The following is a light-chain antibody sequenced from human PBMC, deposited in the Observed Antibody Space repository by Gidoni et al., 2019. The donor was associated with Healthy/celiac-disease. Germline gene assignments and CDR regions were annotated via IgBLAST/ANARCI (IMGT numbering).Light chain of an antibody. V-gene: IGLV3-25*03. CDR1: ALPKQY. CDR3: QSADSSGTYRGVA. J-gene: IGLJ2*01. CDR2: KDS. Sequence: SYELTQPPSVSVSPGQTARITCSGDALPKQYAYWYQQKPGQAPVLVIYKDSERPSGIPERFSGSSSGTTVTLTISGVQAEDEADYYCQSADSSGTYRGVAFGGGTKLTVL.